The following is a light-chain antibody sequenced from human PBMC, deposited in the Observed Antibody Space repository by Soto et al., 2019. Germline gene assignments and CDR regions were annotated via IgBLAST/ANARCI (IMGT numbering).Light chain of an antibody. CDR2: EVV. CDR1: KNDIGVYDF. CDR3: QSYDSSLSGDMV. V-gene: IGLV2-8*01. J-gene: IGLJ2*01. Sequence: QSVLTQPPSASGSPGQSVTISCTGTKNDIGVYDFVSWYQHHPGKAPRLIIYEVVQRPSGVPDRFSGSKSGNTASLTVSGLQAADEADYYCQSYDSSLSGDMVFGGGTQLTVL.